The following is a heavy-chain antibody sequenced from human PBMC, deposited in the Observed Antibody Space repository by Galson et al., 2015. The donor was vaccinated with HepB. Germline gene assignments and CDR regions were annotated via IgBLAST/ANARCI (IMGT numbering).Heavy chain of an antibody. V-gene: IGHV1-46*01. CDR1: GYTFTSYY. D-gene: IGHD2-8*02. CDR2: INPSGGST. J-gene: IGHJ4*02. Sequence: SVKVSCKASGYTFTSYYMHWVRQAPGQGLEWMGIINPSGGSTSYALKFHGRATMTRDTSTSTVYMELSSLRSEDTAVYYCARAATWYYFDYWGQGTLVTVSS. CDR3: ARAATWYYFDY.